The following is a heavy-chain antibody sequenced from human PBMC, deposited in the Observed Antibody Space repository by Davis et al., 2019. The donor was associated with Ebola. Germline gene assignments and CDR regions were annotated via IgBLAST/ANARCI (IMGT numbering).Heavy chain of an antibody. CDR2: ISAYNGNT. CDR3: ARDRGSSWGIDY. D-gene: IGHD6-13*01. CDR1: GGTFSRYV. V-gene: IGHV1-18*01. Sequence: AASVKVSCKASGGTFSRYVISWVRQAPGQGLEWMGWISAYNGNTNYAQKLQGRVTMTTDTSTSTAYMELSSLRSEDTAVYYCARDRGSSWGIDYWGQGTLVTVSS. J-gene: IGHJ4*02.